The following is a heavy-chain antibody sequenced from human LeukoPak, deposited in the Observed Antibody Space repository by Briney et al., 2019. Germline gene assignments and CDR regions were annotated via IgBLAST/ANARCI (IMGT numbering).Heavy chain of an antibody. V-gene: IGHV1-8*03. J-gene: IGHJ3*02. D-gene: IGHD3-10*01. Sequence: GASVKVSCKASGYAFTSYDINWVRQAPGQGLEWMGWMNPNSGNTGYAQKFQGRVTITRDTSASTAYMELSSLRSEDTAVYYCARDGRGSSAFDIWGQGTMVTVSS. CDR1: GYAFTSYD. CDR3: ARDGRGSSAFDI. CDR2: MNPNSGNT.